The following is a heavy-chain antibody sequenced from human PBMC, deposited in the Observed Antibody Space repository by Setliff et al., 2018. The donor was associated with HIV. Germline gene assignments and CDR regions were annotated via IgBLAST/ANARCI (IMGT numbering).Heavy chain of an antibody. CDR2: INPKSGGT. CDR3: ASWGGSPDGYFYYYMDV. D-gene: IGHD1-26*01. J-gene: IGHJ6*03. Sequence: ASVKVSCKASGYTFTGYYMHWVRQAPGHRLEWMGRINPKSGGTNYAQKFQGRVTMTRDASINTVYMELSRLRSDDTAVYYCASWGGSPDGYFYYYMDVWGKGTTVTVSS. CDR1: GYTFTGYY. V-gene: IGHV1-2*06.